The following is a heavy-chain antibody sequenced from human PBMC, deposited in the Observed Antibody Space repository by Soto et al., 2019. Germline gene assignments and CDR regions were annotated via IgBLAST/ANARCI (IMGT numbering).Heavy chain of an antibody. CDR3: ARVPGP. CDR2: IYYSGST. D-gene: IGHD2-2*01. CDR1: GGSISSYY. J-gene: IGHJ5*02. Sequence: SETLSLTCTVSGGSISSYYWSWIRQPPGKGLEWIGYIYYSGSTNYNPSLKSRVTISVDTSKNQFSLKVRSVTAADTAVYYCARVPGPWGQGTLVTVS. V-gene: IGHV4-59*01.